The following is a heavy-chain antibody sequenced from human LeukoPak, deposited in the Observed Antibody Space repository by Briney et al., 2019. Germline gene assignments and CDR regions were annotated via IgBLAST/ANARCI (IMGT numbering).Heavy chain of an antibody. CDR3: ARGYSSSWYLNWFDP. Sequence: SETLSLTCTVSGGSISSYYWSWIRQPAGKGLEWIGRIDTSGNTNYKPSLKSRVTISVDASRNQFSLKLNSVTAADTAVYYCARGYSSSWYLNWFDPWGQGTLVTVSS. D-gene: IGHD6-13*01. J-gene: IGHJ5*02. CDR2: IDTSGNT. V-gene: IGHV4-4*07. CDR1: GGSISSYY.